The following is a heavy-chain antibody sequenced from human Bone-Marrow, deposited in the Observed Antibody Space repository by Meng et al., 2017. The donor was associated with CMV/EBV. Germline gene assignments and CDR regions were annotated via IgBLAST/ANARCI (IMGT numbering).Heavy chain of an antibody. V-gene: IGHV3-20*04. Sequence: GESLKISCAASGFTFSSYWMSWVRQAPGKGLEWVSGINWNGGSTGYADSVKGRFTISRDNAKNSLYLQMNSLRAEDTALYYCARLGSGYYTDYWGQGTLVTVSS. J-gene: IGHJ4*02. D-gene: IGHD3-22*01. CDR3: ARLGSGYYTDY. CDR2: INWNGGST. CDR1: GFTFSSYW.